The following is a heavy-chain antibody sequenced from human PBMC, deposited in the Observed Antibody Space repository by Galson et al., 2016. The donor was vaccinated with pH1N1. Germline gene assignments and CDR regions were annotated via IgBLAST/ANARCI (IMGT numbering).Heavy chain of an antibody. CDR3: ARDVRISLWLPDV. CDR2: MSAYNGNT. Sequence: QSGAEVKKPGESLKVSCKASGYTFTNYGITWVRQAPGQGLEWMAWMSAYNGNTNYAQKFQGRVTMATDTSTNTAYMELRNLTSDGTAVYYCARDVRISLWLPDVWGQGTLVTVSS. J-gene: IGHJ4*02. CDR1: GYTFTNYG. V-gene: IGHV1-18*01. D-gene: IGHD5-18*01.